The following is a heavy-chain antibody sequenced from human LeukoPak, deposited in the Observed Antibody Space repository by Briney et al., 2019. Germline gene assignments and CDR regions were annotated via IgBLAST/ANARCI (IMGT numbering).Heavy chain of an antibody. Sequence: PGGSLRLSCAASGFTFSSYAMSWVRQAPGKGLEWVSGISGSGDNTYYADSVKGRFTISRDNSKNTLYVQVNSLGTEDTAAYYCAKVAAAGSSLPYYYYGMDVWGQGTTVTVSS. D-gene: IGHD6-13*01. CDR2: ISGSGDNT. CDR3: AKVAAAGSSLPYYYYGMDV. CDR1: GFTFSSYA. J-gene: IGHJ6*02. V-gene: IGHV3-23*01.